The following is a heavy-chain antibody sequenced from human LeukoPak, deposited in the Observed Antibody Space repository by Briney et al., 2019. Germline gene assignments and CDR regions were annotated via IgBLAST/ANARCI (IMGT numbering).Heavy chain of an antibody. CDR2: IRYDESNK. Sequence: PGGSLRLSCAASGFTFSSDGMHWVRQAPGKGLEWVAFIRYDESNKYYADSVKGRFTISRDNSKNTLYLQMNSLRPEDTAVYYCAKARYYYDSSGYYEYWGQGTLVTVSS. J-gene: IGHJ4*02. D-gene: IGHD3-22*01. CDR1: GFTFSSDG. CDR3: AKARYYYDSSGYYEY. V-gene: IGHV3-30*02.